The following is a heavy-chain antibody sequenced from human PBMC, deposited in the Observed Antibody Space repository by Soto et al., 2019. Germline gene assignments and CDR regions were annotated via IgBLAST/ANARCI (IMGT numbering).Heavy chain of an antibody. V-gene: IGHV4-31*03. CDR3: ARGPGRYGYNFWWGFDY. D-gene: IGHD3-3*01. CDR2: IYYSGST. Sequence: QVQLQESGPGLVKPSQTLSLTCTVSGGSISSGGYYWSWIRQHPGKGLEWIGYIYYSGSTYYNPSLKGRVTISVDTSKNQFSRKLSSVTAADTAGYYCARGPGRYGYNFWWGFDYWGQGTLVTVSS. J-gene: IGHJ4*02. CDR1: GGSISSGGYY.